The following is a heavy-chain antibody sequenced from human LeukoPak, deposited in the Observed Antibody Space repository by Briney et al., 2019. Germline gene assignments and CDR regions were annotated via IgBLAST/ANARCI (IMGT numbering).Heavy chain of an antibody. V-gene: IGHV3-53*01. Sequence: GGSLRLSCAASGFTVSSNYMSWVRQAPGKGLEWVSVIYSGGSTYYADSVKGRFTISRDNSKNTLYLQMNSLRAEDTAVYYCAKDPDIVVVTATGYWGQGTLVTVSS. J-gene: IGHJ4*02. D-gene: IGHD2-21*02. CDR2: IYSGGST. CDR1: GFTVSSNY. CDR3: AKDPDIVVVTATGY.